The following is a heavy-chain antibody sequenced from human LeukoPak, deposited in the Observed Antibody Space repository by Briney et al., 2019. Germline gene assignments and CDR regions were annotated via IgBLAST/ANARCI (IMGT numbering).Heavy chain of an antibody. CDR1: GFTFSSYS. V-gene: IGHV3-33*01. J-gene: IGHJ4*02. D-gene: IGHD3-10*01. Sequence: GGSLRLSCAASGFTFSSYSIQWVRQAPGKGLERVAVIWYDGSYKYYADSLKGRFTISRDNSKNTLYLQMNSLRAEDTAVYYCARDSGSGSFQPDYWGQGTLVTVSS. CDR2: IWYDGSYK. CDR3: ARDSGSGSFQPDY.